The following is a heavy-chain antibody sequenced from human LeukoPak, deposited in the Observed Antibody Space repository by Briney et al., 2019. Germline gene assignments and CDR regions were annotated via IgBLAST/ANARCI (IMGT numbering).Heavy chain of an antibody. CDR3: ARPLGNWNEARFDP. D-gene: IGHD1-1*01. Sequence: ASVKVSCKASGYTFTSYGISWVRQAPGQGLEWMGWISAYNGNTNYAQKLQGRVTMTTDTSTSTAYMELRSLISDDTAVYYCARPLGNWNEARFDPWGQGTLVTVSS. CDR1: GYTFTSYG. J-gene: IGHJ5*02. V-gene: IGHV1-18*01. CDR2: ISAYNGNT.